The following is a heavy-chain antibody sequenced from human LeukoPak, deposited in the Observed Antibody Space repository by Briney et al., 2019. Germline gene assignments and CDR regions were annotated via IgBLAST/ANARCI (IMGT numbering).Heavy chain of an antibody. J-gene: IGHJ6*03. CDR1: GYTFTGYY. CDR2: INPNSGGT. V-gene: IGHV1-2*02. Sequence: ASVKVSCKASGYTFTGYYMHWVRQAPGQGLEWMGWINPNSGGTNYAQKFQGRVTMTRDTSTSTAYMELSSLRSEDTAVYYCARGKGGASYRYYYYMDVWGKGTTVTISS. D-gene: IGHD3-16*02. CDR3: ARGKGGASYRYYYYMDV.